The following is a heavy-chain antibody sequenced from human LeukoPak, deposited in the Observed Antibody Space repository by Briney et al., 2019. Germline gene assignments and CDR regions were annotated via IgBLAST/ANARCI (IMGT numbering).Heavy chain of an antibody. Sequence: SVKVSCKASGGTFSSYAISWVRQAPGQGLEWMGGIIPIFGTANYAQKFQGRVTITVDESTSTAYMELSSLRSEDMAVYYCARGVVVAAYVLDYWGQGTLVTVSS. CDR2: IIPIFGTA. CDR1: GGTFSSYA. CDR3: ARGVVVAAYVLDY. V-gene: IGHV1-69*13. D-gene: IGHD2-15*01. J-gene: IGHJ4*02.